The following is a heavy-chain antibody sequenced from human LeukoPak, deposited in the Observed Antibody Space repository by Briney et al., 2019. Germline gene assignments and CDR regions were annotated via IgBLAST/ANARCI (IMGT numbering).Heavy chain of an antibody. CDR1: GFTFSSYW. V-gene: IGHV3-74*01. J-gene: IGHJ3*02. CDR2: INTDGSST. Sequence: GGSLRLSCAASGFTFSSYWMHWVRHAPGKGLVWVSRINTDGSSTSYADSVKGRFTISRDNAKNTLYLQMNSLRAEDTAVYYCASPRKPDAFDIWGQGTMVTVSS. CDR3: ASPRKPDAFDI.